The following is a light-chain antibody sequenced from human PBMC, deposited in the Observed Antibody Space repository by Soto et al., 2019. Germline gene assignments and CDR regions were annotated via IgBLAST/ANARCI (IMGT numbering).Light chain of an antibody. CDR2: AAS. Sequence: EERVTITCRACQGISSWLAWYQQKPGKAPKLLIYAASTLQSGVPSRFSGSGFGSYLTLTVNCLGSRDRATCYTDQHYSDPLSLGAGTKVDIK. V-gene: IGKV1-8*01. CDR3: DQHYSDPLS. CDR1: QGISSW. J-gene: IGKJ4*01.